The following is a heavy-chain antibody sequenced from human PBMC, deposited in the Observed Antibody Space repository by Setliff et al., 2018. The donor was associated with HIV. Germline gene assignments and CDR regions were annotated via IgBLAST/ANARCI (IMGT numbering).Heavy chain of an antibody. V-gene: IGHV3-30*18. J-gene: IGHJ4*02. Sequence: TFSTHGMHWVRQAPGKGLEWVAIISYDGTSKHYADSVKGRFTISRDNSKNTLYLHMNNLRGDDTAVYYCAKGCGGAGFCYYADYWGQGTVVTVSS. CDR1: TFSTHG. CDR2: ISYDGTSK. D-gene: IGHD2-21*01. CDR3: AKGCGGAGFCYYADY.